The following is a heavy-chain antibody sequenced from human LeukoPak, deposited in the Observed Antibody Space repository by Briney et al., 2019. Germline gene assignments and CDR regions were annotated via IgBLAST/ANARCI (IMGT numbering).Heavy chain of an antibody. CDR2: ISSDGSDT. CDR3: ARGSYSLGGFDY. Sequence: PGGSLRLSCAASGFTFSSYWMHWVRQAPGKGLVWVSRISSDGSDTNYADSVKGRFTISTDNAKNTLYLPMNSLRAEDTAVYYCARGSYSLGGFDYWGQGTLVTVSS. J-gene: IGHJ4*02. D-gene: IGHD6-13*01. CDR1: GFTFSSYW. V-gene: IGHV3-74*01.